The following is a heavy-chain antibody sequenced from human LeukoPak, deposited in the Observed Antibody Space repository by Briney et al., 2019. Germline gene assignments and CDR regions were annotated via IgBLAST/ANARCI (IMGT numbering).Heavy chain of an antibody. CDR2: INHSGST. J-gene: IGHJ4*02. CDR1: GGSISSSSYY. CDR3: ARAINWNGGFDY. Sequence: SETLPLTCTVSGGSISSSSYYWGWIRQPPGKGLEWIGEINHSGSTNYNPSLKSRVTISVDTSKNQFSLKLSSVTAADTAVYYCARAINWNGGFDYWGQGTLVTVSS. D-gene: IGHD1-20*01. V-gene: IGHV4-39*07.